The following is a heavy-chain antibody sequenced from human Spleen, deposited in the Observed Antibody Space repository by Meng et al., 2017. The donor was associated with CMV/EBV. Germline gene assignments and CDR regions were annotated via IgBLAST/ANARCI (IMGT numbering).Heavy chain of an antibody. CDR2: IVVGSGNT. Sequence: SVKVSCKASGFTFTSSAVQWVRQARGQRLVWIGWIVVGSGNTNYAQKFQERVTITRDMSTSTAYMELSSLRSEDTAVYYCAADVVVDIVATNAGGDYWGQGTLVTVSS. D-gene: IGHD5-12*01. V-gene: IGHV1-58*01. CDR1: GFTFTSSA. J-gene: IGHJ4*02. CDR3: AADVVVDIVATNAGGDY.